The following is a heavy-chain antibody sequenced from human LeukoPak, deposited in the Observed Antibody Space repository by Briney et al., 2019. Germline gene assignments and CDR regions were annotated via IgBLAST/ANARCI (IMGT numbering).Heavy chain of an antibody. CDR2: IYTTGST. D-gene: IGHD6-13*01. CDR3: ARAKAAAVPFDY. CDR1: GGSITNYY. Sequence: PSETLSLTCTVSGGSITNYYWSWVRQPAGKGLEWIGRIYTTGSTNYNPSLKSRVTMSLDTSKNQFSLNLSSVAAADTALYYCARAKAAAVPFDYWGQGTLVTVSS. V-gene: IGHV4-4*07. J-gene: IGHJ4*02.